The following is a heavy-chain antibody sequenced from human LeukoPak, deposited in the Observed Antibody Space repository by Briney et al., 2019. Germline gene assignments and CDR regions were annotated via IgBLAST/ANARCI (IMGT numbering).Heavy chain of an antibody. CDR1: GFILSRYW. V-gene: IGHV3-7*01. J-gene: IGHJ4*02. CDR2: VNQAGSEK. CDR3: AIDNSAERGQQLAN. Sequence: PGGSLRLSCAASGFILSRYWMSWVRQAPGKGLEWVANVNQAGSEKYYVDSVKGRFTISRDNAKNSLYLEMNSLRAEDTAVYYCAIDNSAERGQQLANWGQGTQVTVSS. D-gene: IGHD6-13*01.